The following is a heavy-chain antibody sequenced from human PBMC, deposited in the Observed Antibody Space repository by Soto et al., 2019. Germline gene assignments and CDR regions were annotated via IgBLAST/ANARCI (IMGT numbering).Heavy chain of an antibody. Sequence: PGGSLRLSCAASGFTFSDYYMSWIRQAPGKGLEWVSYISSSGSTIYYADSVKGRFTISRDNAKNSLYLQMNSLRAEDTAVYYCARDTKWLHNSYGMDVRGQGTTVTVSS. CDR2: ISSSGSTI. D-gene: IGHD3-22*01. CDR3: ARDTKWLHNSYGMDV. V-gene: IGHV3-11*01. CDR1: GFTFSDYY. J-gene: IGHJ6*02.